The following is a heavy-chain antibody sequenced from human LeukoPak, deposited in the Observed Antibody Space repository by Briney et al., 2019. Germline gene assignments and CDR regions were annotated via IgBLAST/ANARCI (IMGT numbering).Heavy chain of an antibody. CDR3: ARSDFWSGYSLDY. D-gene: IGHD3-3*01. Sequence: SETLSLTCAVYGGSFSGYYWSWIRQPPGKGLEWIGESNHSGSTNYNPSLKSRVTISVDTSKNQFSLKLSSVTAADTAVYYCARSDFWSGYSLDYWGQGTLVTVSS. CDR2: SNHSGST. J-gene: IGHJ4*02. CDR1: GGSFSGYY. V-gene: IGHV4-34*01.